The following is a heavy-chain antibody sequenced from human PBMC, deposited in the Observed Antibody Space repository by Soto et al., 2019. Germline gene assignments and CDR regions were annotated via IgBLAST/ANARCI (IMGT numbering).Heavy chain of an antibody. V-gene: IGHV4-59*01. J-gene: IGHJ4*02. CDR1: GGSISSNY. CDR2: VYNSGST. CDR3: ARYRREAVAGYTLDN. D-gene: IGHD6-13*01. Sequence: SETLSLTCTVSGGSISSNYWTWIRQPPGKGLEWIGYVYNSGSTNYNPSLKSRVTISEDTSKSQFSLKVNSMTAADTAVYYCARYRREAVAGYTLDNWGQGTLVTVSS.